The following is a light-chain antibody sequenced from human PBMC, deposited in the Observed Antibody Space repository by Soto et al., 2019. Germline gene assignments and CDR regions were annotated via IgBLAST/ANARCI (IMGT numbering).Light chain of an antibody. J-gene: IGKJ1*01. Sequence: DIQMTQSPSTLSASLGDRVTITCRASQSISSWLAWYQQKPGKAPKLLIYDASSLESGVPSRFSGSGSGTGFTLTITSLQPDDFATYYCQQYNSYPWTFGQGTKVDIK. V-gene: IGKV1-5*01. CDR2: DAS. CDR3: QQYNSYPWT. CDR1: QSISSW.